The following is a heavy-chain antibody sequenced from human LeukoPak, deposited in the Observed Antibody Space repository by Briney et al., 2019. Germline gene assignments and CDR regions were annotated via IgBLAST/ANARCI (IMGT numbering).Heavy chain of an antibody. Sequence: ASVKVSCKASGYTFTSYGISWVRQAPGQGLEWMGWISAYNGNTNYAQKLQGRVTMTTDTSTSTAYMELRSLRSDDTAVYYCARSRPDCSGGSCYSGFNYYYYMDIWGKGTTVTVSS. CDR2: ISAYNGNT. CDR3: ARSRPDCSGGSCYSGFNYYYYMDI. D-gene: IGHD2-15*01. V-gene: IGHV1-18*01. J-gene: IGHJ6*03. CDR1: GYTFTSYG.